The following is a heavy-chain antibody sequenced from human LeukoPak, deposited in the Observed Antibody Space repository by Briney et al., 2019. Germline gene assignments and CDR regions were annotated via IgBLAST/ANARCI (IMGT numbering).Heavy chain of an antibody. CDR1: GFTFSSSE. CDR3: ARDSGTTVGYFDY. Sequence: GGSLRLSCAASGFTFSSSEMNWVRQAPGKGLEWVSYIGSSGSTRYYADSVKGRFTISRDNAKNSLYLQMNSLRADDTAVYYCARDSGTTVGYFDYWGQGTLVTVSS. V-gene: IGHV3-48*03. D-gene: IGHD4-23*01. J-gene: IGHJ4*02. CDR2: IGSSGSTR.